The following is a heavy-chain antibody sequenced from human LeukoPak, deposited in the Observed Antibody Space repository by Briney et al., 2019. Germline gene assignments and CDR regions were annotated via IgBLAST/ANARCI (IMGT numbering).Heavy chain of an antibody. Sequence: PSETLSLTCTVPGGSINNYYWSWIRQPPGKALEWIGYIYYSGSTNYNSSLKSRVTISVDTSKNQFSLKLSSVTTADTAVYYCAKYYYGSGYNWFDPWGQGTLVTVSS. CDR1: GGSINNYY. CDR2: IYYSGST. J-gene: IGHJ5*02. V-gene: IGHV4-59*01. D-gene: IGHD3-10*01. CDR3: AKYYYGSGYNWFDP.